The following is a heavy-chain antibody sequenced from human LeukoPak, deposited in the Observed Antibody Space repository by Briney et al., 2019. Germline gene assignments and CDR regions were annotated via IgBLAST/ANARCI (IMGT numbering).Heavy chain of an antibody. CDR2: IYHSGST. V-gene: IGHV4-30-2*01. Sequence: SQTLSLTCTVSGGSISSGGYYWSWIRQPPGKGLEWIGYIYHSGSTYYNPSLKSRVTISVDRSKNQFSLKLSSVTAADTAVYYCARAAAGTEDAFNIWGQGTMVTVSS. D-gene: IGHD6-13*01. J-gene: IGHJ3*02. CDR3: ARAAAGTEDAFNI. CDR1: GGSISSGGYY.